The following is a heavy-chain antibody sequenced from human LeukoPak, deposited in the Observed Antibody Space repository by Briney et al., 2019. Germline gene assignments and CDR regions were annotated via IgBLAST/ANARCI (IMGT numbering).Heavy chain of an antibody. J-gene: IGHJ4*02. V-gene: IGHV4-34*01. CDR3: VSIAVAGTGARRRPKKIDY. CDR2: INHSGST. Sequence: PSETLSLTCAVYGGSFSGYYWSWIRQPPGKGLEWIGEINHSGSTNYNPSLKSRVTISVDTSKNQFSLKLSSVTAADTAVYYCVSIAVAGTGARRRPKKIDYWGQGTLVTVSS. D-gene: IGHD6-19*01. CDR1: GGSFSGYY.